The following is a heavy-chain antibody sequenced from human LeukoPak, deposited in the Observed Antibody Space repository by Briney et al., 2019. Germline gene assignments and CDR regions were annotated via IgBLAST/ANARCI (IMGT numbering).Heavy chain of an antibody. D-gene: IGHD6-19*01. CDR1: GFTFSDYY. V-gene: IGHV3-23*01. CDR2: ISGSGGST. J-gene: IGHJ1*01. Sequence: GGSLRLSCAASGFTFSDYYMSWVRQAPGKGLEWVSAISGSGGSTYYADSVKGRFTISRDNSKNTLYLQMNSLRAEDTAVYYCAKDSGSGHEYFQHWGQGTLVTVSS. CDR3: AKDSGSGHEYFQH.